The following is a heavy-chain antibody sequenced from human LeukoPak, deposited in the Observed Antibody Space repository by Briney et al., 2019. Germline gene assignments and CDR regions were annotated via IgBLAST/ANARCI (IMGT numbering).Heavy chain of an antibody. D-gene: IGHD6-19*01. V-gene: IGHV1-18*01. CDR3: ARLQWLVAVPFDY. CDR1: GYTFTSYA. J-gene: IGHJ4*02. CDR2: ISAYNGNT. Sequence: ASVTVPCKASGYTFTSYAMHWVRQAPGQRLEWMGWISAYNGNTNYAQKLQGRVTMTTDTSTSTAYMELRSLRSDDTAVYYCARLQWLVAVPFDYWGQGTLVTVSS.